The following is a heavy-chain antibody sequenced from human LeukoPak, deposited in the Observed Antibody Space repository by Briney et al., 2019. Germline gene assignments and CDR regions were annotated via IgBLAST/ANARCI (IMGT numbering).Heavy chain of an antibody. D-gene: IGHD3-10*01. CDR2: IYYSGST. CDR3: ARETGPNYFDY. J-gene: IGHJ4*02. Sequence: PSETQSLTCTVSGGSISSYYWSWIRQPPGKGLEWIGYIYYSGSTNYNPSLKSRVTISVDTSKNQFSLKLSSVTAADTAVYYCARETGPNYFDYWGQGTLVTVSS. V-gene: IGHV4-59*01. CDR1: GGSISSYY.